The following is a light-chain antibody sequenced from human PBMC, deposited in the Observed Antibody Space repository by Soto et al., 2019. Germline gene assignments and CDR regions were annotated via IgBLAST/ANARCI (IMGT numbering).Light chain of an antibody. J-gene: IGKJ1*01. CDR1: QSISSW. V-gene: IGKV1-5*03. CDR2: EAS. Sequence: DIQMTQSPSTLSASVVDRVTITGRASQSISSWLAWYQQKPGKAPKLLIYEASSLEKGVPAGFGGSGSGTEFTLTISSLQPDDFATYYCQQYSGIWTFGQGTKVDI. CDR3: QQYSGIWT.